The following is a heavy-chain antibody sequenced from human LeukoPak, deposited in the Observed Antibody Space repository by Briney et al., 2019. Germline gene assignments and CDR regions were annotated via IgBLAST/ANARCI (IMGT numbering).Heavy chain of an antibody. V-gene: IGHV1-2*02. Sequence: ASVKVSCKASGYTFTDYYIHWVRQAPGQGLEWMGWINPKSGDTNSAQKFQGRTTMTRDTSITTVYMELRRLRSDDTALFYCARGTVVSRVAAAAYWGQGSLVTVSA. CDR2: INPKSGDT. J-gene: IGHJ4*02. CDR1: GYTFTDYY. CDR3: ARGTVVSRVAAAAY. D-gene: IGHD3-22*01.